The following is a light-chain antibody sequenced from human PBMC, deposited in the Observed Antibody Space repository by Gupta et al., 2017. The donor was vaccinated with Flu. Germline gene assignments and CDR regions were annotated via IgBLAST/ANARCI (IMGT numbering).Light chain of an antibody. CDR3: QQRYNWPIT. CDR1: QTVTTY. Sequence: LSPGERATLSCRASQTVTTYLAWYQQKIGQAPRLLIYDASIRATGTPARFSGSGSATDFTLTISRLEPEDFAVYYCQQRYNWPITFGPGTRLEIK. CDR2: DAS. V-gene: IGKV3-11*01. J-gene: IGKJ5*01.